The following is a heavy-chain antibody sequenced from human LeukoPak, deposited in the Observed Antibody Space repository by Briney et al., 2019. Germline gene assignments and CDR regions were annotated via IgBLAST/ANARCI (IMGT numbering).Heavy chain of an antibody. D-gene: IGHD3-22*01. CDR2: IIPIFGIA. CDR3: AIIDYYDSSGYPNEGGY. Sequence: SVNVSCKASGGTFSSYAISWVRQAPGQGLEWMRRIIPIFGIANYAQKFQGRVTITADKSASTAYMELSSLRSEDTAVYYCAIIDYYDSSGYPNEGGYWGQGTLVTVSS. V-gene: IGHV1-69*04. CDR1: GGTFSSYA. J-gene: IGHJ4*02.